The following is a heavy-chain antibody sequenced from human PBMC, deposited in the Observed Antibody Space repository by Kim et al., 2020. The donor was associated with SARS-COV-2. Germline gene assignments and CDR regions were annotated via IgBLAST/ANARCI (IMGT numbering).Heavy chain of an antibody. V-gene: IGHV3-21*01. CDR1: GFTFSSYS. D-gene: IGHD2-2*01. CDR2: ISSSSSYI. CDR3: ARDLVVPAATDYYYYGMDV. J-gene: IGHJ6*02. Sequence: GGSLRLSCAASGFTFSSYSMNWVRQAPGKGLEWVSSISSSSSYIYYADSVKGRFTISRDNAKKSLYLQMNSLRAEDTAVYYCARDLVVPAATDYYYYGMDVWGQGTTVTVSS.